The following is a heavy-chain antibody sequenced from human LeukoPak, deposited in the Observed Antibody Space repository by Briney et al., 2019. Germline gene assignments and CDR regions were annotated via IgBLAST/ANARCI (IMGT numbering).Heavy chain of an antibody. J-gene: IGHJ5*02. V-gene: IGHV1-2*02. CDR1: GYTFTGYY. Sequence: ASVKVSCKASGYTFTGYYMHWVRQAPGQGLEWMGWINPNSGGTNYAQKFQGRVTMTRDTSISTAHMELSRLRSDDTAVYYCARVAVVKVWFDPWGQGTLVTVSS. CDR2: INPNSGGT. CDR3: ARVAVVKVWFDP. D-gene: IGHD4-23*01.